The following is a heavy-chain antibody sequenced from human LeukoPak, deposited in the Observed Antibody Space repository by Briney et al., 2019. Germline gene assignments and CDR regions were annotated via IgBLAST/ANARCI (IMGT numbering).Heavy chain of an antibody. J-gene: IGHJ3*01. D-gene: IGHD1-26*01. CDR3: ARSRDYSGSYNDTFDL. CDR1: VSVFSIYG. V-gene: IGHV1-18*01. Sequence: ASVKVSCKASVSVFSIYGISWVRQSPGQGLEWMGGFSAYNGNTDYAQKLQGRVTMTTDTSTNTAYMELRSLRSDDTAVYHGARSRDYSGSYNDTFDLWGRETMVPVSS. CDR2: FSAYNGNT.